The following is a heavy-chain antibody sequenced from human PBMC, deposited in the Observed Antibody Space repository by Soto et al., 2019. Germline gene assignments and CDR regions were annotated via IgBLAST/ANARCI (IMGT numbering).Heavy chain of an antibody. CDR2: ISGSGGST. J-gene: IGHJ5*02. CDR1: GFTFSSYA. Sequence: EVQLLESGGGLVQPGGSLRLSCAASGFTFSSYAMSWVRQAPGKGLEWVSAISGSGGSTYYADSVKGRFTISRNNSKNTLYLQMNSLRAEDTAVYYCAKDRTVTIFLNWFDPWGQGTLVTV. V-gene: IGHV3-23*01. CDR3: AKDRTVTIFLNWFDP. D-gene: IGHD3-3*01.